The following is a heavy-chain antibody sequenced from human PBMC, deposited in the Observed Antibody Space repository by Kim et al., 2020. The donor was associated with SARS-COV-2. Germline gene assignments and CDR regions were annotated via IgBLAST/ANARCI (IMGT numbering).Heavy chain of an antibody. CDR1: GFTFSSYA. V-gene: IGHV3-23*01. Sequence: GGSLRLSCAASGFTFSSYAMSWVRQAPGKGLEWVSAISGSGGSTYYADSVKGRFTISRDNSKNTLYLQMNSLRAEDTAVYYCAKDSDSDPFTGSYFDYWGQGTLVTVSS. CDR2: ISGSGGST. CDR3: AKDSDSDPFTGSYFDY. J-gene: IGHJ4*02. D-gene: IGHD2-15*01.